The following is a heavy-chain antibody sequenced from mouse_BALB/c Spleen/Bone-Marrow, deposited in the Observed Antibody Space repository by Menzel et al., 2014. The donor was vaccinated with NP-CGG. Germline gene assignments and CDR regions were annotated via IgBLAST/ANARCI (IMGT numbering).Heavy chain of an antibody. V-gene: IGHV1-9*01. Sequence: QVQLQQSGAELMKPGASVKISCKATGYTFSSYWIEWVKQRPGHGLEWIGEILPGSGSSNYNEKLKGKATITADTSSNTAYMQLSSLTSEDSAVYYCTRWGWSFDFWGQGTTLTVYS. J-gene: IGHJ2*01. D-gene: IGHD2-3*01. CDR3: TRWGWSFDF. CDR2: ILPGSGSS. CDR1: GYTFSSYW.